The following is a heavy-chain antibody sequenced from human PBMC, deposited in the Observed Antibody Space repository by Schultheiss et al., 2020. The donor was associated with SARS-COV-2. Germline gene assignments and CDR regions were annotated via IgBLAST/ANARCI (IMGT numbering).Heavy chain of an antibody. CDR1: GGSISSGGYY. Sequence: SETLSLTCTVSGGSISSGGYYWSWIRQHPGKGLEWIGYIHYSGSTYYNPSLMSRVTISVDTSKNQFSLKLSSVTAADTAVYYCARRLKYYYDSSGYPNWFDPWGQGTLVTVSS. J-gene: IGHJ5*02. D-gene: IGHD3-22*01. CDR3: ARRLKYYYDSSGYPNWFDP. V-gene: IGHV4-31*03. CDR2: IHYSGST.